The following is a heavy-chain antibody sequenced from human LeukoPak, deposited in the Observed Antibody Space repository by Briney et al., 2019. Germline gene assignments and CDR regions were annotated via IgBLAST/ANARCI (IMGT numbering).Heavy chain of an antibody. Sequence: GGSLRLSCAASGFTFSSYGMHWVRQAPGKGLEWVAFIRYDGSNKYYADSVKGRFTISRDNAKNSLYLQMNSLRAEDTAVYYCASLGFRSMDYWGQGTLVTVSS. CDR1: GFTFSSYG. CDR3: ASLGFRSMDY. J-gene: IGHJ4*02. V-gene: IGHV3-30*02. D-gene: IGHD2/OR15-2a*01. CDR2: IRYDGSNK.